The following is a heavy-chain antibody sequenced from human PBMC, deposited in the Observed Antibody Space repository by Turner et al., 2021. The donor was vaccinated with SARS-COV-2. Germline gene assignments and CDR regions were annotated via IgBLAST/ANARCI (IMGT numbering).Heavy chain of an antibody. CDR1: GSTPGDYA. D-gene: IGHD4-17*01. Sequence: EVQLLESGGGLVQPGGSLRLSCEVSGSTPGDYAMSWVRQSPGKGLGLDSRISSTGHITHYADSVKGRFTISRDSVLSLQMNSLRVEDTAIYYCVQDVWHDNGDLFDYWGHGTLVTVSS. V-gene: IGHV3-23*01. CDR3: VQDVWHDNGDLFDY. J-gene: IGHJ4*01. CDR2: ISSTGHIT.